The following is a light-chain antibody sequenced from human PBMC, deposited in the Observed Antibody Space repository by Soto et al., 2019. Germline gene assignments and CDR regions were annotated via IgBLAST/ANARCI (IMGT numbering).Light chain of an antibody. V-gene: IGKV3D-15*01. CDR2: DAS. J-gene: IGKJ5*01. Sequence: EIVMTQSRPTLSVSAGERATLACRARQSVRSNLAWYQQKPGQAPRLLXYDASTRATGIPARFSGSGSGTEFILTISSLQSQDFGVYYCQQYNNWPPITFGQGTRLEIK. CDR3: QQYNNWPPIT. CDR1: QSVRSN.